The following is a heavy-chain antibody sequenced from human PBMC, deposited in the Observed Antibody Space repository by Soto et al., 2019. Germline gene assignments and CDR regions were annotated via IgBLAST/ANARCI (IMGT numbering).Heavy chain of an antibody. CDR3: ARRGSSSWYYYYYGMDV. CDR2: IDPSDSYT. CDR1: GYSFTNYW. Sequence: PGESLKISCKGSGYSFTNYWIGWVRQMPGKGLEWMGRIDPSDSYTNYSPSFQGHVTISADKSVSTAYLQWSSLKASDTAMYYCARRGSSSWYYYYYGMDVWGQGTTVTVSS. J-gene: IGHJ6*02. D-gene: IGHD6-13*01. V-gene: IGHV5-10-1*01.